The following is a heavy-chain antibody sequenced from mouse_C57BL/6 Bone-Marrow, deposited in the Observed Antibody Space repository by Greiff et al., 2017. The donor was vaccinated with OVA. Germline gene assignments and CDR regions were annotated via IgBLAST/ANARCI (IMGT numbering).Heavy chain of an antibody. CDR2: IDPSDSYT. Sequence: QVHVKQSGAELVRPGTSVKLSCKASGYTFTSYWMHWVKQRPGQGLEWIGVIDPSDSYTNYNQKFKGKATLTVDTSSSTAYMQLSILTSEDSAVYYCARGYYGPFDYWGQGTTLTVSS. V-gene: IGHV1-59*01. CDR3: ARGYYGPFDY. CDR1: GYTFTSYW. J-gene: IGHJ2*01. D-gene: IGHD1-1*01.